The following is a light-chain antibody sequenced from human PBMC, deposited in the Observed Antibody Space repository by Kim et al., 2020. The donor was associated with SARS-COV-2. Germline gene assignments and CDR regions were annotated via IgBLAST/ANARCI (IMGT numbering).Light chain of an antibody. CDR2: GAS. J-gene: IGKJ2*01. V-gene: IGKV3-20*01. Sequence: SPVEMATLSCRASQSVGSTYLAWYQQKPGQAPRLLIYGASSRATGIPDRFSGSGSGTDFTLTISRLEPEDFAVYYCQQYGGSPPDTFGQGTKLEI. CDR1: QSVGSTY. CDR3: QQYGGSPPDT.